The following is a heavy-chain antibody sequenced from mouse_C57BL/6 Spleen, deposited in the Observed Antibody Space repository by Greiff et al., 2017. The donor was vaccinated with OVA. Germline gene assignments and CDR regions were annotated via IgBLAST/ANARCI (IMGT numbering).Heavy chain of an antibody. CDR2: ISSGGDYI. Sequence: EVHLVESGEGLVKPGGFLKLSCAASGFTFSSYAMSWVRQTPEKRLEWVAYISSGGDYIYYADTVKGRFTISRDNARNTLYLQMSSLKSEDTAMYYCTRGGYYGSSYAYWGQGTLVTVSA. V-gene: IGHV5-9-1*02. CDR3: TRGGYYGSSYAY. CDR1: GFTFSSYA. D-gene: IGHD1-1*01. J-gene: IGHJ3*01.